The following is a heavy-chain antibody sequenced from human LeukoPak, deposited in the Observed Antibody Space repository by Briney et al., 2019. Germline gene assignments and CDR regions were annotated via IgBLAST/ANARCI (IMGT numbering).Heavy chain of an antibody. CDR3: ARGNYYGQDY. CDR2: INSDGSTT. J-gene: IGHJ4*02. CDR1: GFTFSSYW. Sequence: GGSLRLSCGASGFTFSSYWMHWVRQAPGKGLVWISRINSDGSTTSYADSVKGRFTISRDNAKNTLYLQMNSLKAEDTAVYYCARGNYYGQDYWGQGTLVTVSS. V-gene: IGHV3-74*01. D-gene: IGHD3-10*01.